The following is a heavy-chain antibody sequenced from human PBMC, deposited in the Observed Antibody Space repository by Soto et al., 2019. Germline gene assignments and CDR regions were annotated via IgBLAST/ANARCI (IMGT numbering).Heavy chain of an antibody. J-gene: IGHJ5*02. CDR1: GGSISSSSYY. Sequence: SETLSLTCTVSGGSISSSSYYWGWIRQPPGKGLEWIGSIYYSGSTYYNPSLKSRVTISVDTSKNQFSLKLSSVTAADTAVYYCARHVLGVLWFGESNWFDPWGQGTLVTVSS. CDR2: IYYSGST. D-gene: IGHD3-10*01. CDR3: ARHVLGVLWFGESNWFDP. V-gene: IGHV4-39*01.